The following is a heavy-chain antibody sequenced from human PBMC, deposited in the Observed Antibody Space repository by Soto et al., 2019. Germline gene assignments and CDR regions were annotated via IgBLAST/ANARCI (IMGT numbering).Heavy chain of an antibody. Sequence: QVQLQQWGAGLLKPSETLSLTCAVYGVSISGYYWSWIRQPPGEGLEWIGEINQSGSTDYNSSLKSRVSISADTSKNQLSLRLSSVTAADTAVYYCARGHRVAGILWFDPWGQGTLVTVSS. J-gene: IGHJ5*02. CDR2: INQSGST. CDR3: ARGHRVAGILWFDP. CDR1: GVSISGYY. V-gene: IGHV4-34*01. D-gene: IGHD6-19*01.